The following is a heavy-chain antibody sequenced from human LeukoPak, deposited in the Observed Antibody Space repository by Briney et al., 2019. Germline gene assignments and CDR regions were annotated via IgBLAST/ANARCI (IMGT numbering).Heavy chain of an antibody. CDR1: GGSVISTNW. J-gene: IGHJ4*02. D-gene: IGHD3-3*01. Sequence: PSETLSLTCGVSGGSVISTNWWTWVRQPPGKGLEWIGEVHLDGRTNYNPSLGSRLPMSVDLSENQVSLKLTSVTAADTAVYYCAREGGFYRPLDYSGQGTLVTVSS. V-gene: IGHV4-4*02. CDR3: AREGGFYRPLDY. CDR2: VHLDGRT.